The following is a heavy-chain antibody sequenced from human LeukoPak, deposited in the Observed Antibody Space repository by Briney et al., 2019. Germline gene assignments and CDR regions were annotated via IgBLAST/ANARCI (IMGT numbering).Heavy chain of an antibody. CDR3: ASLYDSGTYPDY. Sequence: SETLSLTCTVSGGSISSGDNYWSWIRQPPGKGLEWIGHIYYTGATYSNPSLRSRVTISVDTSKNQFSLKLNSVTAADTAVYYCASLYDSGTYPDYWGQGTLVTVSS. CDR1: GGSISSGDNY. D-gene: IGHD3-10*01. V-gene: IGHV4-30-4*01. J-gene: IGHJ4*02. CDR2: IYYTGAT.